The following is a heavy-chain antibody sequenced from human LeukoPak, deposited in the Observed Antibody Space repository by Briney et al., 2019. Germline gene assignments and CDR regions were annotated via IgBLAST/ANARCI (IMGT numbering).Heavy chain of an antibody. D-gene: IGHD3-22*01. CDR1: GFTFSSYG. CDR3: AREYYYDSSGSLDY. V-gene: IGHV3-33*01. Sequence: PGRSLRLSCAASGFTFSSYGMHWVRQAPGKGLERVAVIWYDGSNKYYADSVKGRFTISRDNSKNTLYLQMNSLRAEDTAVYYCAREYYYDSSGSLDYWGQGTLVTVSS. J-gene: IGHJ4*02. CDR2: IWYDGSNK.